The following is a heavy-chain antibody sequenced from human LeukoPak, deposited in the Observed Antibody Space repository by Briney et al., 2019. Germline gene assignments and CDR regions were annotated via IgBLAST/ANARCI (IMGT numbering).Heavy chain of an antibody. D-gene: IGHD1-26*01. J-gene: IGHJ5*02. CDR1: GFTFTNYA. CDR3: ARGPIGYNWFDP. Sequence: PGGSLRLSCAATGFTFTNYAMTWVRQAPGKGLEWVSSISSTSSYIYYADSVKGRFTISRDNAKNSLYLQMNSLRAEDTAVYYCARGPIGYNWFDPWGQGTLVTVSS. V-gene: IGHV3-21*01. CDR2: ISSTSSYI.